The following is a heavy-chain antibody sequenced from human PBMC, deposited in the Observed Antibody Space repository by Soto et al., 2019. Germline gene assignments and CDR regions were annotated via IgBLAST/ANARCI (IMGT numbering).Heavy chain of an antibody. CDR3: ASSYDFWSGYIDY. J-gene: IGHJ4*02. CDR2: IYHSGST. D-gene: IGHD3-3*01. CDR1: GYSISSGYY. V-gene: IGHV4-38-2*01. Sequence: SETLSLTCAVSGYSISSGYYWGWIRQPPGKGLECIWSIYHSGSTYYNPSLKSRVTISVDTSKNQFSLKLSSVTAADTAVYYCASSYDFWSGYIDYWGQGTLVTVSS.